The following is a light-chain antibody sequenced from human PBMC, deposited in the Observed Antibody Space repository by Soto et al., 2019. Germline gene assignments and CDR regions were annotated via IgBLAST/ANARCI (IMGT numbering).Light chain of an antibody. CDR3: QQYGSSPPFT. CDR2: GAS. V-gene: IGKV3-20*01. CDR1: QSVSSNY. Sequence: EIVLTQSPATLSLSPGERATLSCRASQSVSSNYLAWYQQKPGQAPRLLIYGASSRATGIPDRFSGSGSGTDFTLTISRLEPEDFAVYYCQQYGSSPPFTFGPGTKVDIK. J-gene: IGKJ3*01.